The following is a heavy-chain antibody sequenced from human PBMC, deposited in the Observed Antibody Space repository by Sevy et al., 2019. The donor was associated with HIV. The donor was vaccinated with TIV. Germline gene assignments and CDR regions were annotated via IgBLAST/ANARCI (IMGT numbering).Heavy chain of an antibody. J-gene: IGHJ5*02. D-gene: IGHD2-15*01. V-gene: IGHV1-24*01. CDR3: ATVGLRYYSGSSSYQGDWFDP. CDR1: GYTHTKLS. CDR2: FDPQDDEI. Sequence: ASVKVSCKVSGYTHTKLSIHWVRQAPGKGLEWLGDFDPQDDEIIYAQRFQGRLTMTEDTSTETAYMELSSLTSEDTAVYYCATVGLRYYSGSSSYQGDWFDPWGQGTLVTVSS.